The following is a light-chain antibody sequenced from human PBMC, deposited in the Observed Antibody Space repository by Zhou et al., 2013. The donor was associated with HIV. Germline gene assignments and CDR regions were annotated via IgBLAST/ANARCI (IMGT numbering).Light chain of an antibody. CDR1: QGIRSA. CDR2: DAS. V-gene: IGKV1-13*02. J-gene: IGKJ1*01. CDR3: QQFNSLPQT. Sequence: AIQLTQSPSSLSASVGDRVTITCRASQGIRSALAWYQQKPGKAPKLLIYDASNLESGVPSRFSGSGSGTDFTLTISSLQPEDFATYYCQQFNSLPQTFGQGTKVEIK.